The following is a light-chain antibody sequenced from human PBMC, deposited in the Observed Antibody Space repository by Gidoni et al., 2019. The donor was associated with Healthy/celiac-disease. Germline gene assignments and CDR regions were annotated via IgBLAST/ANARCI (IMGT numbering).Light chain of an antibody. CDR3: CSYTSRSTWV. CDR1: SSDVGGYNY. V-gene: IGLV2-14*01. J-gene: IGLJ3*02. Sequence: QSALTQPAAASGSPGRSIPISCTRTSSDVGGYNYVSCYQQHPGKAPKLMIYDVSNRPAGVSTRFSGSESGNTASLTISGLQAEYVADYYCCSYTSRSTWVFGGGTKLTVL. CDR2: DVS.